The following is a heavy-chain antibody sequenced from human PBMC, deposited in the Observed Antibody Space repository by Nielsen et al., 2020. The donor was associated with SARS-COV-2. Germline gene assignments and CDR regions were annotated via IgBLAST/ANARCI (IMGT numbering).Heavy chain of an antibody. D-gene: IGHD3-3*01. CDR3: VKDRLRFLEWLFPFDY. Sequence: WIRQPPGKGLEYVSAISSNGGSTYYADSVKGRFTISRDNSKNTLYLQMSSLRAEDTAVYYCVKDRLRFLEWLFPFDYWGQGTLVTVSS. V-gene: IGHV3-64D*06. CDR2: ISSNGGST. J-gene: IGHJ4*02.